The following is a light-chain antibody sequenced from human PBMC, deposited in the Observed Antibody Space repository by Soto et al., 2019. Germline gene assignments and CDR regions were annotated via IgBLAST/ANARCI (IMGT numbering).Light chain of an antibody. V-gene: IGKV3-20*01. J-gene: IGKJ1*01. CDR3: QQYGSSLPWT. CDR2: GAY. Sequence: ESVLTQSPGTLSLSPGERATLSCRASPGITSSYLAWFQQKPGQAPRLLIYGAYRRATGIPDRFSGSGSGADFTLTISRLEPEDFALSYCQQYGSSLPWTFGQGTNVEIK. CDR1: PGITSSY.